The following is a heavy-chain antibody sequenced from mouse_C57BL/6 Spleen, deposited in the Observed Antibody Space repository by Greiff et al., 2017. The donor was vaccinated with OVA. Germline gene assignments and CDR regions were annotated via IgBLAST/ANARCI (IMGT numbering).Heavy chain of an antibody. CDR1: GFSLTSYG. D-gene: IGHD1-1*01. J-gene: IGHJ1*03. CDR2: IWSDGST. CDR3: ARHYYGSSYWYFDV. V-gene: IGHV2-6-1*01. Sequence: VKLMESGPGLVAPSQSLSITCTVSGFSLTSYGVHWVRQPPGKGLEWLVVIWSDGSTTYNSALNSRLSIRTDNSTSQVFLKMNSLQTDDTAMYYCARHYYGSSYWYFDVWGTGTTVTVSS.